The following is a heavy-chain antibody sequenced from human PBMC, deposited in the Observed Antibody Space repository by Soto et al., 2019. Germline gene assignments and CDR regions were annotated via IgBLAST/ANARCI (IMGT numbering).Heavy chain of an antibody. J-gene: IGHJ4*02. CDR1: GFTFSSYA. CDR3: AKAYDSSAYFPLGY. CDR2: ISGSGGST. Sequence: GGSLRLSCAASGFTFSSYAMSWVRQAPGKGLEWVSAISGSGGSTYYADSVKGRFTISRDNSKNTLYLQMNSLRAEDTAVYYSAKAYDSSAYFPLGYWGQGTLVTVSS. V-gene: IGHV3-23*01. D-gene: IGHD3-22*01.